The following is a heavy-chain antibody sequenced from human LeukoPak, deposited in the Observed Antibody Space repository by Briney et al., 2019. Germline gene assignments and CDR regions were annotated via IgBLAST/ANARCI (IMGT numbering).Heavy chain of an antibody. Sequence: QPGGSLRLSCAASGITFNSYAMSGVRQAPGKGLEWVSTISVSGGSTYYADSVKGRFTISRDNSKNTLYLQMNSLRAEDTAVYYCAKIRWPYFDYWGQGTLVTVSS. CDR2: ISVSGGST. J-gene: IGHJ4*02. CDR3: AKIRWPYFDY. V-gene: IGHV3-23*01. D-gene: IGHD5-24*01. CDR1: GITFNSYA.